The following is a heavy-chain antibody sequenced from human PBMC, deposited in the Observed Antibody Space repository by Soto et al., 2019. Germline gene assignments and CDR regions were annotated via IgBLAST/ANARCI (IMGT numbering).Heavy chain of an antibody. CDR2: RYSDGRS. Sequence: GGSLRLSCAGAGFTVSISYMTWVRQVPGKGLEWVSIRYSDGRSYHAESVKGRFTISTDDSENTLYLQMSSLKASDTAMYYCARGPGIVGATGLKIWGQGTMVTVSS. CDR3: ARGPGIVGATGLKI. CDR1: GFTVSISY. V-gene: IGHV3-66*01. J-gene: IGHJ3*02. D-gene: IGHD1-26*01.